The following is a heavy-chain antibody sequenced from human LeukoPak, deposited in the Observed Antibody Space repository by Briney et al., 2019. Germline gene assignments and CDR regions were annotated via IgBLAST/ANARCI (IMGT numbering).Heavy chain of an antibody. J-gene: IGHJ5*02. CDR3: AQRGLRLAPDFDL. D-gene: IGHD5/OR15-5a*01. V-gene: IGHV3-23*01. Sequence: PGGSLRLSCAASGFTFSNYAMSWVRHAPGKGLEWVSAISGSGYSTSYADSVKGRFTISRDNSKNTLFLQMNSLRAEDTAVYYCAQRGLRLAPDFDLWGQGTLVTVSS. CDR2: ISGSGYST. CDR1: GFTFSNYA.